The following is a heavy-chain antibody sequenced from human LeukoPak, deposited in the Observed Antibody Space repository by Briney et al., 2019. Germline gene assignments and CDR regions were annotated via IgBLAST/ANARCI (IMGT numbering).Heavy chain of an antibody. Sequence: PSETLSLTCAVSGGSISSSNWWSWVRQPPGKGLEWIGEIYHSGSTNYNPSLKSRVTISVDKSKNQFSLKLSSVTAADTAVYYCARVGDCSSTSCYFWFDPWGQGTLVTVSS. V-gene: IGHV4-4*02. CDR1: GGSISSSNW. J-gene: IGHJ5*02. CDR2: IYHSGST. CDR3: ARVGDCSSTSCYFWFDP. D-gene: IGHD2-2*01.